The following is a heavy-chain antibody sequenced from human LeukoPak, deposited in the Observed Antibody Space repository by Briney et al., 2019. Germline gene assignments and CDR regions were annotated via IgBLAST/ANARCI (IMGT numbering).Heavy chain of an antibody. V-gene: IGHV3-33*01. Sequence: EPGGSLRLSCAASGFIFSSYAMRWVRQAPGKGPEWVAIIWFDGSNKYYAESVEGRFTISRDNSKNTLYLQMNSLRAEDTAVYSCARGLGYSYGYGIDYWGQGTLVIASS. D-gene: IGHD5-18*01. CDR3: ARGLGYSYGYGIDY. CDR2: IWFDGSNK. J-gene: IGHJ4*02. CDR1: GFIFSSYA.